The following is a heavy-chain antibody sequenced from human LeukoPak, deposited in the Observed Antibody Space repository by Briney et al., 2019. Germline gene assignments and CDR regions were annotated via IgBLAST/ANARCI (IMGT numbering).Heavy chain of an antibody. CDR3: AHDTWKYDSFDY. CDR2: IYCDDDK. Sequence: SGPTLVNPTPTLTLTCAVSGFSLRNHGVAVAWIRQPPGKALEWLAVIYCDDDKRYNPSMRSRLTITKDTSKNQVVLTMSSMDPWDTATYFCAHDTWKYDSFDYWGQGSLVTVSS. V-gene: IGHV2-5*02. CDR1: GFSLRNHGVA. J-gene: IGHJ4*02. D-gene: IGHD1-7*01.